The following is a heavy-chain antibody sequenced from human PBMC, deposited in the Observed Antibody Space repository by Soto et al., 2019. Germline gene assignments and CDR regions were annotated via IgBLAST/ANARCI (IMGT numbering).Heavy chain of an antibody. CDR2: SSYSGST. CDR3: TRGVLH. J-gene: IGHJ4*01. CDR1: GGSISSGGYF. V-gene: IGHV4-31*03. Sequence: QVQLQESGPGLVQPSQTLSLTCTVSGGSISSGGYFWSWIRQHPGTGLEWIGHSSYSGSTYYNTSLKHRVTISADTPRNQSSLIVKSVTAAATAVYYCTRGVLHWAQGPLVTASS.